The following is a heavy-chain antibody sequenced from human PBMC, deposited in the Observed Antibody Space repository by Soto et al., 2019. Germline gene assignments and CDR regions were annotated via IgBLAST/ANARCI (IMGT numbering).Heavy chain of an antibody. CDR3: ARHVGHYDILTGYYNAPDYYYYMDV. Sequence: PGESLKISCKGSGYSFTSYWIGWVRQMPGKGLEWMGIIYPGDSDTRYSPSFQGQVTISADKSISTAYLQWSSLKASDTAMYYCARHVGHYDILTGYYNAPDYYYYMDVWGKGTTVTVSS. CDR2: IYPGDSDT. CDR1: GYSFTSYW. V-gene: IGHV5-51*01. J-gene: IGHJ6*03. D-gene: IGHD3-9*01.